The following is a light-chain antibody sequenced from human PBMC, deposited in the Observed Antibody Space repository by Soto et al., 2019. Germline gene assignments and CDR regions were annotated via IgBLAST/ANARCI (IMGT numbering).Light chain of an antibody. J-gene: IGKJ4*01. V-gene: IGKV1-5*03. CDR1: QSISSW. Sequence: DIHMTQSPSTLSSSVIDRVAIGVLASQSISSWLAWYQQKPGKAPKLLIYKASGLESGVPSRFSGSGSGTDFTLTISSLQPDDFATYYCQQYDNYPLTFGGGTKVDIK. CDR2: KAS. CDR3: QQYDNYPLT.